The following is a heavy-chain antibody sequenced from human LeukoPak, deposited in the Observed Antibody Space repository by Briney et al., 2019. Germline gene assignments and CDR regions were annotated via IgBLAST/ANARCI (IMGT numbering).Heavy chain of an antibody. V-gene: IGHV1-69*04. Sequence: SVKVSCKASGGTFSSYAISWVRQAPGQGLEWMGRIIPIFGIANYAQKFQGRVTITADKSTSTAYMELSSLRSEDTAVYYCARDQPSSDIVATIMYYFDYWGQGTLVTVSS. CDR3: ARDQPSSDIVATIMYYFDY. CDR2: IIPIFGIA. J-gene: IGHJ4*02. CDR1: GGTFSSYA. D-gene: IGHD5-12*01.